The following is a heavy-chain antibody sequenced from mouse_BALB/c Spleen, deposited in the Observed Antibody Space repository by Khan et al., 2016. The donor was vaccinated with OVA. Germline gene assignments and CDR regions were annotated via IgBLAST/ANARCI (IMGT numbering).Heavy chain of an antibody. Sequence: VQLQQSGTVLARPGTSVKMSCKASGYTFTSYWMHWVKQRPGQGLEWIGAIYPGNSDTSYNQKFKGKATLTAVTSTSTASMELSSLKNEDSAVYYCSRFGYLFAYWGQGTLVTVSA. V-gene: IGHV1-5*01. CDR2: IYPGNSDT. D-gene: IGHD2-2*01. J-gene: IGHJ3*01. CDR1: GYTFTSYW. CDR3: SRFGYLFAY.